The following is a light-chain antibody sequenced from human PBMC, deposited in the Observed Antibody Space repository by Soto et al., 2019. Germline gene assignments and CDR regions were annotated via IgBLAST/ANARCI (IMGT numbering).Light chain of an antibody. CDR3: QQYYSTPPT. Sequence: DIVTTQSPDSLAVSLGERATINCKSSQSVLYSSINKNYLAWYQQKPGQPPKLLIYWASTRESGVPDRFSGSGSGTDFTLTITSLQAEDVAVYYCQQYYSTPPTFGQGTKVEIK. J-gene: IGKJ1*01. V-gene: IGKV4-1*01. CDR1: QSVLYSSINKNY. CDR2: WAS.